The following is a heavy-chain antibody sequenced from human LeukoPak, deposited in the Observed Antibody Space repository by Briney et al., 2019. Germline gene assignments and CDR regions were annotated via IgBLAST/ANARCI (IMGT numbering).Heavy chain of an antibody. J-gene: IGHJ4*02. CDR1: GGSISSYY. CDR3: ATYCYDSSGSPHFDY. V-gene: IGHV4-59*01. Sequence: PSETLSLTCTVSGGSISSYYWSWIRQPPGKGLEWIGYIYYSGSTNYNPSLKSRVTISVDTSKNQFSLKLSSVTAADTAVYYCATYCYDSSGSPHFDYWGQGTLVTVSS. D-gene: IGHD3-22*01. CDR2: IYYSGST.